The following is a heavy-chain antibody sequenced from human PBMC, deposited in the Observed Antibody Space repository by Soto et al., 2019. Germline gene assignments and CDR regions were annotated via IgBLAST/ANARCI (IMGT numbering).Heavy chain of an antibody. CDR2: ISGSGGST. J-gene: IGHJ4*02. CDR1: GFTFSSYA. CDR3: AKEHDYIWGSYRYAFDY. Sequence: PGGSLRLSCAASGFTFSSYAMSWVRQAPGKGLEWVSAISGSGGSTYYADSVKGRFTISRDNSKNTLYLQMNSLRAEDTAVYYCAKEHDYIWGSYRYAFDYWGQGTLVTVS. D-gene: IGHD3-16*02. V-gene: IGHV3-23*01.